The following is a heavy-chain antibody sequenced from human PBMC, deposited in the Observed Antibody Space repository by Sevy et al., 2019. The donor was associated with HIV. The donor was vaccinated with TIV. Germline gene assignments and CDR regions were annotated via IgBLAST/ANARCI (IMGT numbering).Heavy chain of an antibody. CDR2: IYYNGHI. Sequence: SETLSLTCTVSGGSITSLYWNWIRQPPGKGLEWIAYIYYNGHINYNPSLKSRVSLSLDTSKNQFSLRLSSVTAADTAMYYCAGGNAWGRGYSWGQGTLVTVSS. V-gene: IGHV4-59*08. CDR3: AGGNAWGRGYS. D-gene: IGHD1-26*01. CDR1: GGSITSLY. J-gene: IGHJ4*02.